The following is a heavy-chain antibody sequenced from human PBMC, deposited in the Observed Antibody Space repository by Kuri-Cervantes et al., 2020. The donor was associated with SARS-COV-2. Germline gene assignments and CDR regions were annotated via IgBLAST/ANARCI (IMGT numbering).Heavy chain of an antibody. CDR1: GYSISSGYY. CDR3: ARVARLVSYYFDY. J-gene: IGHJ4*02. Sequence: SETLSLTCTVSGYSISSGYYWGWIRQPPGKGLEWIGSIYHSGSTYYNPSLKRRVTISVDTSKNQFSLKLSSVTAADTAVYYCARVARLVSYYFDYWGQGTLVTVSS. CDR2: IYHSGST. V-gene: IGHV4-38-2*02. D-gene: IGHD6-6*01.